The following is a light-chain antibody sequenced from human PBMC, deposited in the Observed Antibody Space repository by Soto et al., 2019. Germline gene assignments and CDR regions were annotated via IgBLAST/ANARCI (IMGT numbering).Light chain of an antibody. J-gene: IGKJ1*01. CDR2: AAS. V-gene: IGKV1-39*01. CDR1: QSIDSY. CDR3: QQTYTTPRT. Sequence: DIQMTQSPSSLSASVGDRVTITCRASQSIDSYLNWYQQKPGKAPNLLIYAASTLQSAVPSRFSGSASGTEFTLTISSLQPEDFATYYCQQTYTTPRTFGQGTKVEI.